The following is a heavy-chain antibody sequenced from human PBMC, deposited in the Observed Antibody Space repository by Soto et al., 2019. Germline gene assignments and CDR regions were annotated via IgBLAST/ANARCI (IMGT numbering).Heavy chain of an antibody. J-gene: IGHJ4*02. Sequence: QVQLVESGGGVVQPGRSLRLSCAASGFTFSSYGMHWVRQAPGKGLEWVAVISYDGSNKYYADSVKGRFTISRDNSKNPLYLHTNSMRAEDTAVYSCAKDVDYDARIGDWGQGTLVTVSS. D-gene: IGHD3-22*01. CDR1: GFTFSSYG. CDR2: ISYDGSNK. CDR3: AKDVDYDARIGD. V-gene: IGHV3-30*18.